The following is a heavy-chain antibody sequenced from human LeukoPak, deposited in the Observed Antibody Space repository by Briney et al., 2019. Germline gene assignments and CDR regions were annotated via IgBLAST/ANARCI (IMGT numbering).Heavy chain of an antibody. CDR1: GGSISSYY. CDR3: ALGVDSSSSSDAFDI. D-gene: IGHD6-13*01. Sequence: SETLSLTCTVSGGSISSYYWSWIRQPAGKGLEWIGRIYTSGSTNYNPSLKSRVTISVDKSKNQFSPKLSSVTAADTAVYYCALGVDSSSSSDAFDIWGQGTMVTVSS. J-gene: IGHJ3*02. V-gene: IGHV4-4*07. CDR2: IYTSGST.